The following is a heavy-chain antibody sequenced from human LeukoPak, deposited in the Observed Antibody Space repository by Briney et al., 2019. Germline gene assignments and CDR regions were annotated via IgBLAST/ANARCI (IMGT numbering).Heavy chain of an antibody. V-gene: IGHV1-2*06. Sequence: ASVKVSCKASGYTFTGYYMHWVRQAPGQGLEWMGRINPNSGGTNYAQKFRGRVTMTRDTSISTAYMELSRLRSDDTAVYYCARGDTAMVTDYYYYMDVWGKGTTVTVSS. J-gene: IGHJ6*03. CDR1: GYTFTGYY. CDR3: ARGDTAMVTDYYYYMDV. CDR2: INPNSGGT. D-gene: IGHD5-18*01.